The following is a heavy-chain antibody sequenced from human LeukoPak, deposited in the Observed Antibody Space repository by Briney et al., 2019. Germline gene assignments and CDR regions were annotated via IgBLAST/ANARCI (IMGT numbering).Heavy chain of an antibody. CDR1: GYSVSSGYY. Sequence: SETLSLTCDVSGYSVSSGYYWGWIRQPPGKGLEWIGTIYHSGDTYYNPSLKSRVTISVDTSNNQISLRLTSVSAADTAMYCCASSNAVVKAKKFQEWGQGTLVSVSS. V-gene: IGHV4-38-2*01. J-gene: IGHJ1*01. CDR2: IYHSGDT. CDR3: ASSNAVVKAKKFQE. D-gene: IGHD3-16*02.